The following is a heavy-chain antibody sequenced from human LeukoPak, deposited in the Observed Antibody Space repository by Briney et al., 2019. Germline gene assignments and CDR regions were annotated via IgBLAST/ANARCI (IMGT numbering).Heavy chain of an antibody. D-gene: IGHD3-22*01. J-gene: IGHJ4*02. V-gene: IGHV4-39*01. CDR2: IYYSGST. Sequence: SETLSLTCTVSGVSISSSSYYWGWLRQPPGKGLEWIGSIYYSGSTYYNPSLKSRVTISVDTSKNQFSLKLSSVTAADTAVYYCARLQIPRDSSYHPYFDYWGQGTLVTVSS. CDR3: ARLQIPRDSSYHPYFDY. CDR1: GVSISSSSYY.